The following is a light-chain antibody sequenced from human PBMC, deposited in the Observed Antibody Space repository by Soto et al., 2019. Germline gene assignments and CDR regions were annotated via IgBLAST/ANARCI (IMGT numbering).Light chain of an antibody. V-gene: IGLV1-51*02. CDR2: ENN. Sequence: QSVLTQPPSVSAAPGQKVTISCSGSSSNIGNNYVSWYQQLPGTAPKLLIYENNKRPSGIPDRFSGSKSGTSATLGITGLQTGDEADYYCGAWDTGLSVYVFATG. CDR1: SSNIGNNY. CDR3: GAWDTGLSVYV. J-gene: IGLJ1*01.